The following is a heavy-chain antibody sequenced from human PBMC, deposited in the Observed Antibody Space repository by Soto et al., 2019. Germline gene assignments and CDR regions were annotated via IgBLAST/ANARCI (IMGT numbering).Heavy chain of an antibody. V-gene: IGHV1-8*01. CDR3: VRTYYHDNSPGNWFDP. CDR1: GYTFSSYD. D-gene: IGHD3-22*01. Sequence: ASVKVSCKASGYTFSSYDINWVRQATGQGLEWLGWMKPNSGKTGYAQKFQGRVTMTRDTSTSTAYMELSSLRSEDSAVYYCVRTYYHDNSPGNWFDPWGQGSLVTVYS. CDR2: MKPNSGKT. J-gene: IGHJ5*02.